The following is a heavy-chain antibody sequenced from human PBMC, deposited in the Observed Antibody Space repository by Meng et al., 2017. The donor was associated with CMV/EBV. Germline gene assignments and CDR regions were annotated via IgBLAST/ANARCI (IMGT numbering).Heavy chain of an antibody. Sequence: SCAASGFTFSSYSMNWVRQAPGKGLEWVSSISSSSSYIYYADSVKGRFIISRDNSKNTLYLQMNSLRAEDTAVYYCAKFLTDSPDDAFDIWGQGTMVTVSS. V-gene: IGHV3-21*01. CDR1: GFTFSSYS. CDR3: AKFLTDSPDDAFDI. D-gene: IGHD3-9*01. J-gene: IGHJ3*02. CDR2: ISSSSSYI.